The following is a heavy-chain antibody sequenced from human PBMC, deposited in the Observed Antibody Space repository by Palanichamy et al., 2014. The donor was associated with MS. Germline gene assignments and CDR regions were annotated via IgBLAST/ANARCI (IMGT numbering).Heavy chain of an antibody. CDR2: LSWNSGNI. D-gene: IGHD2-15*01. CDR1: GFTFDDYA. Sequence: EVQLVESGGGLAQPGRSLRLSCAASGFTFDDYAMHWVRQAPGKGLEWVSGLSWNSGNIRYADSVKGRFSISRDNAKNSLYLQINSLRPEDAALYYCAKSKYSIVAADPGYFDLWGRGTLVAVSS. J-gene: IGHJ2*01. CDR3: AKSKYSIVAADPGYFDL. V-gene: IGHV3-9*01.